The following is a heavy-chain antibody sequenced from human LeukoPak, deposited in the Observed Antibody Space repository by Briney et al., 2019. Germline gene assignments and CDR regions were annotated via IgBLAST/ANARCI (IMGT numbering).Heavy chain of an antibody. CDR1: GFTFGGYA. CDR2: IRSKAYGGTT. Sequence: GGSLRLSCTASGFTFGGYAMSWFRQAPGKGLEWVGFIRSKAYGGTTEYAASVKGRFTISRDDSKSIAYLQMNSLKTEDTAVYYCTRTIVVVVAATPSWFDPWGQGTLVTVSS. CDR3: TRTIVVVVAATPSWFDP. D-gene: IGHD2-15*01. J-gene: IGHJ5*02. V-gene: IGHV3-49*03.